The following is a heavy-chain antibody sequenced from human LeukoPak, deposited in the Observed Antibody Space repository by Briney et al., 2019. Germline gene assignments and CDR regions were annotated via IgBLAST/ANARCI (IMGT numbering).Heavy chain of an antibody. J-gene: IGHJ4*02. CDR1: GFTFSSYS. CDR3: ARGKQQLGNDY. V-gene: IGHV3-21*01. D-gene: IGHD6-13*01. Sequence: SGGSLRLSCAASGFTFSSYSMNWVRQAPGKGLEWVSSISSSSSYIYYADSVKGRFTISRDNAKNSLYLQMNSLRAEDTAVYYCARGKQQLGNDYWGQGTLVTVSS. CDR2: ISSSSSYI.